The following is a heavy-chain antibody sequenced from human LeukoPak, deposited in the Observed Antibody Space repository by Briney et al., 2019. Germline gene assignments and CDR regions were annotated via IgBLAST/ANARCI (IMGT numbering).Heavy chain of an antibody. CDR3: ARMYSSVYYGMDV. V-gene: IGHV4-4*02. CDR1: GGSISSSNW. CDR2: IYHSGST. Sequence: SETLSLTCAVSGGSISSSNWWSWVRQPPGKGLEWIGEIYHSGSTNYNPSLKSRVTISVDKSKNQFSLKLSSVTAADTAVYYCARMYSSVYYGMDVWGKGTTVTVSS. J-gene: IGHJ6*04. D-gene: IGHD6-19*01.